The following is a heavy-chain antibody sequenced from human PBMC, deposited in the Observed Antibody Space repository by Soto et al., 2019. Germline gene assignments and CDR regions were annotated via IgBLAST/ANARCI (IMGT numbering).Heavy chain of an antibody. CDR3: AHIVVAGLGYYFDY. CDR1: GFSLSSTRMA. Sequence: QITLKASGPTLVKPTQTLTLTCTFSGFSLSSTRMAVGWIRQPPGKALEWLALIYWDDDKRYSPFLKSRLTITKDTSKNQVVLTMSNLDPVDTARYYCAHIVVAGLGYYFDYWCQGTLVTVSS. J-gene: IGHJ4*02. V-gene: IGHV2-5*02. CDR2: IYWDDDK. D-gene: IGHD6-19*01.